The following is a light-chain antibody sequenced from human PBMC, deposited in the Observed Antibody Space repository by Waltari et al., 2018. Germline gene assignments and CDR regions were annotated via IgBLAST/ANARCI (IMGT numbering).Light chain of an antibody. Sequence: DFVLTQPPLSSLVTLGQPASISCRSSQALVHSNGNTYLNWVQQRPGQPPRLLIYNISKRFSGVPDRFSGSGAGTDFTLRISRVEAEDVAVYYCVQSTHFPRTVGQGTKVEIK. V-gene: IGKV2-24*01. CDR3: VQSTHFPRT. J-gene: IGKJ1*01. CDR2: NIS. CDR1: QALVHSNGNTY.